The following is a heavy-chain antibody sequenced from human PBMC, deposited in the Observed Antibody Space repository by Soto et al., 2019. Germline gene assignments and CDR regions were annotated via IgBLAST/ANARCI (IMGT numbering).Heavy chain of an antibody. CDR3: VKSRGGANYDFFD. Sequence: GGSLRLSCSASGFTFSSFSMHWVRQSPGKGLEYVSHVSSDGARIYYADSVKGRFTIPRDNPKNMLYLQMSSLRPDDSAVYYCVKSRGGANYDFFDWGQGTLVTVSS. CDR1: GFTFSSFS. V-gene: IGHV3-64D*06. CDR2: VSSDGARI. J-gene: IGHJ4*02. D-gene: IGHD3-3*01.